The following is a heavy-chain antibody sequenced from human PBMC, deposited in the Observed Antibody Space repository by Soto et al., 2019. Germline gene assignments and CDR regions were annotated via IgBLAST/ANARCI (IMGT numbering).Heavy chain of an antibody. CDR1: GGTFSSYA. V-gene: IGHV1-69*13. D-gene: IGHD4-17*01. Sequence: SVKVSCKASGGTFSSYAISWVRQAPGQGLEWMGGIIPIFGTANYAQKFQGRVTITADESTSTAYMELSSLRSEDTAVYYCARTAAGFDYGGNSMYYYYGMDVWGKGTTVTVSP. J-gene: IGHJ6*04. CDR3: ARTAAGFDYGGNSMYYYYGMDV. CDR2: IIPIFGTA.